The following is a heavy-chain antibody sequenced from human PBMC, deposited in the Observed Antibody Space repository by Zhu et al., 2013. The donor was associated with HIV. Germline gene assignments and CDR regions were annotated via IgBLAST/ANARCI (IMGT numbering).Heavy chain of an antibody. D-gene: IGHD3-10*01. J-gene: IGHJ4*02. CDR1: GGTFTDHA. V-gene: IGHV1-69*12. CDR2: IIPIFGIA. Sequence: HVQLVQSGAEVKKPGSSVRASCRTSGGTFTDHAINWVRQAPGQGLEWLGGIIPIFGIANYAQKFQGRVTITADESTSTAYMELSSLRSEDTAVYYCARGYYGSGSYYSPFDYWGQGTLVTVSS. CDR3: ARGYYGSGSYYSPFDY.